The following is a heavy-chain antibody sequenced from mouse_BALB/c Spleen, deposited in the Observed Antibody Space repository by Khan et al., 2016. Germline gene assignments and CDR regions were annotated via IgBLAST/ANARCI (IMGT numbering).Heavy chain of an antibody. J-gene: IGHJ4*01. CDR3: ARARPYYAMDY. CDR1: GFNIKDTY. CDR2: IDPANGNT. V-gene: IGHV14-3*02. Sequence: VQLKQSGAELVKPGASVKLSCTASGFNIKDTYMHWVKQRPEQGLEWIGRIDPANGNTKYDPKFQGKATITADTSSNKAYMQLSSLTSEDTAVYYCARARPYYAMDYWGQGTSVTVSS.